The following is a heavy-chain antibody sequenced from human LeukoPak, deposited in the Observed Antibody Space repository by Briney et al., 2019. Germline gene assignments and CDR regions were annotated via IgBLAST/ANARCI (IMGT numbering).Heavy chain of an antibody. D-gene: IGHD6-19*01. CDR3: ARGTAVAGIFDY. CDR2: IYTSCSP. CDR1: GGSISSYY. Sequence: SDTLSLTCTVSGGSISSYYWIWIRQPAAKGLEWIGRIYTSCSPNFNPSLKSRIPISVNKSKNQCSLTLGPVTAAGTAVYVCARGTAVAGIFDYWGQGTLVTVSS. J-gene: IGHJ4*02. V-gene: IGHV4-4*07.